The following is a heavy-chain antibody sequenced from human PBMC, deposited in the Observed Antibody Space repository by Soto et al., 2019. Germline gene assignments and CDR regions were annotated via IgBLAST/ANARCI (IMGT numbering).Heavy chain of an antibody. J-gene: IGHJ3*02. CDR2: ISGDGGST. D-gene: IGHD3-22*01. Sequence: GGSLRLSCAASGFTFDDYAMHWVRQAPGKGLEWVSLISGDGGSTYYADSVKGRFTISRDNSKNSLYLQMNSLRTEDPALYYWAKDLIRDSSGYYSDAFDIWGQGTMVTVSS. V-gene: IGHV3-43*02. CDR1: GFTFDDYA. CDR3: AKDLIRDSSGYYSDAFDI.